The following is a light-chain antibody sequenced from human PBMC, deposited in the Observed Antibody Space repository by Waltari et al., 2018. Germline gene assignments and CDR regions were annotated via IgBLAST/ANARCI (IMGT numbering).Light chain of an antibody. Sequence: DIQMTQSPSTLSASVGDRVTIPCRASQSITNWWAWYQQKPGKAPKLLVYKASNLESGVPSRCSGSGSGTEFTLTISSLQADDVASYYCQEYDNYWTFGQGTKVEIK. CDR1: QSITNW. J-gene: IGKJ1*01. CDR3: QEYDNYWT. V-gene: IGKV1-5*03. CDR2: KAS.